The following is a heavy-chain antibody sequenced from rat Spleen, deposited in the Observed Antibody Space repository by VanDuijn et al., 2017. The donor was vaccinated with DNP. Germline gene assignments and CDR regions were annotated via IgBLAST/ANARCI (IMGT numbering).Heavy chain of an antibody. D-gene: IGHD1-2*01. J-gene: IGHJ3*01. V-gene: IGHV5S13*01. CDR3: VRHEDSSSHIYGFAY. Sequence: EVQLVESGGDLVQPGRSLKLSCVVSGFTVNNFWMAWVRQAPTKGLEWVASIGTDDTNTDFRDSVKDRFTISRDNAKNTQYLQMDSLRSEDTATYYGVRHEDSSSHIYGFAYWGQGTLVTVSS. CDR1: GFTVNNFW. CDR2: IGTDDTNT.